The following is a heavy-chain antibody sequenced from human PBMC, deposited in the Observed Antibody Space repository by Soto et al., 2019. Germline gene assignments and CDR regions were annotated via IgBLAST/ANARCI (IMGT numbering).Heavy chain of an antibody. J-gene: IGHJ6*02. D-gene: IGHD3-10*01. CDR1: GFTFSDYY. V-gene: IGHV3-11*05. CDR2: ISSSSSYT. Sequence: NPGGSLRLSCAASGFTFSDYYMSWIRQAPGKGLEWVSYISSSSSYTNYADSVKGRFTISRDNAKNSLYLQMNSLRAEDTALYYCAKDMGGSGSYSQYYYYGLDVWGQGNTVTVSS. CDR3: AKDMGGSGSYSQYYYYGLDV.